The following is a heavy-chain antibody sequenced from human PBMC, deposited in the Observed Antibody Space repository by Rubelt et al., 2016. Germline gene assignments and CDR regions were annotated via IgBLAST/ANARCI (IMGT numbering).Heavy chain of an antibody. CDR2: SSAYNGTT. J-gene: IGHJ2*01. CDR3: ARDRIRIAARQGWYFDL. V-gene: IGHV1-18*01. CDR1: GYTFTSYG. Sequence: QVQLVQSGAEVKKPGASVKVSCKASGYTFTSYGISWVRQAPGQGLDWMGWSSAYNGTTNYAQKLQGRVAMTTETTTSTAYMELRSLRSDDTAVYYCARDRIRIAARQGWYFDLWGRGTLVTVSS. D-gene: IGHD6-6*01.